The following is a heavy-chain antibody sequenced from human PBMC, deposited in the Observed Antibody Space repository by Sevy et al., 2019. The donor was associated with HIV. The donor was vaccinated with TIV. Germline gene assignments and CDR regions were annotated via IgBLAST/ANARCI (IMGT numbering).Heavy chain of an antibody. CDR1: GGSLSNYG. J-gene: IGHJ4*02. CDR2: IIPRVGLA. CDR3: ASVRPCGGDCYFFDS. D-gene: IGHD2-21*01. V-gene: IGHV1-69*10. Sequence: ASVKVSCKASGGSLSNYGMNWVRQAPGQGLEWTGGIIPRVGLANYARKLRDRVTITAYESTSTMYIGLRRLTSEDTGVYYCASVRPCGGDCYFFDSWGQGTLVTVSS.